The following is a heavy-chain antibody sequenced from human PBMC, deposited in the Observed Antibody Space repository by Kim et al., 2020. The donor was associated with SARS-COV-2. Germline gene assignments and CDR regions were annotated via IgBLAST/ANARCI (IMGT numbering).Heavy chain of an antibody. D-gene: IGHD3-22*01. CDR3: ARAERVYYYDSSGPYYFDY. CDR2: IYYSGST. CDR1: GGSVSSGSYY. Sequence: SETLSLTCTVSGGSVSSGSYYWSWIRQPPGKGLEWIGYIYYSGSTNYNPSLKSRVTISVETSKNQFSLKLSSVTAADTAVYYCARAERVYYYDSSGPYYFDYWGQGTLVTVSS. J-gene: IGHJ4*02. V-gene: IGHV4-61*01.